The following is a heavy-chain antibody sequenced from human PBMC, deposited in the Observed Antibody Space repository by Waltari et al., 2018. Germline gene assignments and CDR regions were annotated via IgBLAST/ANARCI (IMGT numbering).Heavy chain of an antibody. V-gene: IGHV3-66*02. Sequence: EVQLVESGGGLVQPGGSLRLSCAASGFTVSSNYMSWVRQVPGKGLEWVSVIYSGGSTYYADSVKGRFTISRDNSKNTLYLQMNSLRAEDTAVYYCARDAQGTNYYYYGMDVWGQGTTVTVSS. CDR2: IYSGGST. CDR3: ARDAQGTNYYYYGMDV. J-gene: IGHJ6*02. D-gene: IGHD2-2*01. CDR1: GFTVSSNY.